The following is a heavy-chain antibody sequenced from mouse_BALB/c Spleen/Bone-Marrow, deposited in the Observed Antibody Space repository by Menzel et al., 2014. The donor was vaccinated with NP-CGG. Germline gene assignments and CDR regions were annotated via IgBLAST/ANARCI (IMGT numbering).Heavy chain of an antibody. D-gene: IGHD4-1*01. V-gene: IGHV1-54*01. CDR2: INAGSGGT. CDR1: GYVFTNYL. Sequence: QVQLQQSGAELVRPGTSVKVSCKASGYVFTNYLIEGVKQRPGQGLEWIGVINAGSGGTDYSEKFKGEATLTADKSSSTAYMQLSSLTSDDSAVYFCARSLTGKKTFDYWGQGTTLTVSS. CDR3: ARSLTGKKTFDY. J-gene: IGHJ2*01.